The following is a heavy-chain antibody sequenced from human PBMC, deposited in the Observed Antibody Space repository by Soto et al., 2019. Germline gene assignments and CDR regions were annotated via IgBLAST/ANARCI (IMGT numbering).Heavy chain of an antibody. V-gene: IGHV3-23*01. CDR3: AKTLYYYDTSGYQ. CDR2: ISGSGGST. D-gene: IGHD3-22*01. CDR1: GFTFSSYA. Sequence: EVQLLESGGGLVQPGGSLRLSCAASGFTFSSYAMSWVRQAPGKGLEWVSAISGSGGSTYYADSVKGRFTISRDNSKNTLYLQMKSLRAEDTAGYYCAKTLYYYDTSGYQWGQGTLVTVSS. J-gene: IGHJ4*02.